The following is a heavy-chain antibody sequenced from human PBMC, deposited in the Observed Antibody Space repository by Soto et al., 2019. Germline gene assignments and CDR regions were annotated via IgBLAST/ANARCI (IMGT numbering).Heavy chain of an antibody. CDR1: GFTFNSYW. D-gene: IGHD3-3*01. CDR2: IKPDGSGK. V-gene: IGHV3-7*01. CDR3: GSDATIHKD. J-gene: IGHJ4*02. Sequence: EVQLVESGGGLVQPGGSLRLSCAASGFTFNSYWMSWVRQAPGEGPEWGASIKPDGSGKYYVDSVRGRFTISRDNAKNSLFLQMNSLRVEDTAVYYCGSDATIHKDWGQGTLVTVSS.